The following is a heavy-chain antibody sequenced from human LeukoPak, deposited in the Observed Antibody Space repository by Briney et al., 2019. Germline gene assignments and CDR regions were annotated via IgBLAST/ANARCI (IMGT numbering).Heavy chain of an antibody. CDR1: GFTFNNYA. CDR3: AKDWFDP. Sequence: GGSLRLSCAVSGFTFNNYAISWVRQAPGKGLEWVSAISGSGSDTYYADSVKGRFTISRDNSKNTLYLQMNSLRAEDTAVYYCAKDWFDPWGQGTLVTVSS. J-gene: IGHJ5*02. V-gene: IGHV3-23*01. CDR2: ISGSGSDT.